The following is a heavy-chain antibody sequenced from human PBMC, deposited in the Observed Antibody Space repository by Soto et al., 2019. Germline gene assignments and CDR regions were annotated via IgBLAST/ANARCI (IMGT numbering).Heavy chain of an antibody. Sequence: QVQLVESGGGVVQPGRSLRLSCAASGFTFSSCAMHWVRQAPGKGLEWVALISYDGSNKYYADSVKGRLTISRDNSKNTLYLQTNSLRAEYLALYYGARAKRNLRFFEWSCSFYYWGQGTLVTVSS. CDR2: ISYDGSNK. V-gene: IGHV3-30-3*01. J-gene: IGHJ4*02. CDR3: ARAKRNLRFFEWSCSFYY. CDR1: GFTFSSCA. D-gene: IGHD3-3*01.